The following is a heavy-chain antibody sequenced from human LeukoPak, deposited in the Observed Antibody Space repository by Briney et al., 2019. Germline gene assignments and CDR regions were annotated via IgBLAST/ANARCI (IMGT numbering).Heavy chain of an antibody. CDR3: ARHGASYDFWSGYHNDYYYYGMDV. J-gene: IGHJ6*02. V-gene: IGHV5-51*01. Sequence: PGESLKISCKGSGYSFTSYWIGWVRQMPGKGLEWKGIIYPGDSDTRYSPSFQGQVTISADKSISTAYLQWSSLKASDTAMYYCARHGASYDFWSGYHNDYYYYGMDVWGQGTTVTVSS. CDR1: GYSFTSYW. CDR2: IYPGDSDT. D-gene: IGHD3-3*01.